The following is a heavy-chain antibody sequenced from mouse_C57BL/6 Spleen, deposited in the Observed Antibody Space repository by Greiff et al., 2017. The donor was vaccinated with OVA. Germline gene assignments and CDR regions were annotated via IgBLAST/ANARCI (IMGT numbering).Heavy chain of an antibody. CDR1: GYTFTDYY. CDR2: INPNNGGT. J-gene: IGHJ2*01. Sequence: VQLQQSGPELVKPGASVKISCKASGYTFTDYYMNWVKQSHGKSFEWIGDINPNNGGTSYNQKFKGKATLTVDKSSSTAYMELRSLTSEDSAVYYCARGDWDGDYWGQGTTLTVSS. V-gene: IGHV1-26*01. CDR3: ARGDWDGDY. D-gene: IGHD4-1*01.